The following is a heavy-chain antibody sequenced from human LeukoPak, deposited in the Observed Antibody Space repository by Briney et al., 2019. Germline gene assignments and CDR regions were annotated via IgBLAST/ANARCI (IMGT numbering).Heavy chain of an antibody. V-gene: IGHV4-39*01. CDR2: IYYSGST. Sequence: SETLSLTCTVSGGSISNSIYYWGWIRQPPGKGLHWIVAIYYSGSTYLDSSLNARVTMSVYTSNDQFSLTLSAVTAEDTAVYYFAKQYYDILTGYPYYFDYWGQGTLVTVSS. CDR3: AKQYYDILTGYPYYFDY. CDR1: GGSISNSIYY. D-gene: IGHD3-9*01. J-gene: IGHJ4*01.